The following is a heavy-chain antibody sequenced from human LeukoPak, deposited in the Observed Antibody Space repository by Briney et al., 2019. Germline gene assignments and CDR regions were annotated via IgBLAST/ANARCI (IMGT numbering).Heavy chain of an antibody. CDR2: ISNSGGSI. CDR3: AKRAAVAGIHFDY. Sequence: PGGSLRLSCAASGFTFSSYAMSWVRQAPGKGLEWVSAISNSGGSIYYADSVKGRFTISRDNSRNTLYLQMNSLGAEDTAVYYCAKRAAVAGIHFDYWGQGTLVTVSS. D-gene: IGHD6-19*01. CDR1: GFTFSSYA. V-gene: IGHV3-23*01. J-gene: IGHJ4*02.